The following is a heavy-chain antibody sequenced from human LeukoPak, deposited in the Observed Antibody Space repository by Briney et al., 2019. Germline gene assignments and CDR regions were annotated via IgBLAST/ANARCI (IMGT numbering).Heavy chain of an antibody. CDR2: IYYSGST. V-gene: IGHV4-59*08. J-gene: IGHJ4*02. D-gene: IGHD3-3*01. CDR1: GVSFSGYY. CDR3: ARQSQRWLLSYYFDY. Sequence: PSETLSLTCAVYGVSFSGYYWSWIRQPPGKGLEWIGYIYYSGSTNYNPSLKSRVTISVDTSKNQFSLKLSSVTAADTAVYYCARQSQRWLLSYYFDYWGQGTLVTVSS.